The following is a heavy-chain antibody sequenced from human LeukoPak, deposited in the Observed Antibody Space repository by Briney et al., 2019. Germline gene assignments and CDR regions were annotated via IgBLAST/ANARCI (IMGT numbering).Heavy chain of an antibody. D-gene: IGHD2-8*01. V-gene: IGHV3-48*03. CDR2: ISDSGTTE. Sequence: GGSLRLSCAASGFSLSSFQMNWVRQAPGKGLEWISYISDSGTTEYYADSVKGRFTISRDNAKDSLYLQMNSLTGEDTALYYCARDGTTNRYNWFDSWGQGTLVTVSS. CDR3: ARDGTTNRYNWFDS. CDR1: GFSLSSFQ. J-gene: IGHJ5*01.